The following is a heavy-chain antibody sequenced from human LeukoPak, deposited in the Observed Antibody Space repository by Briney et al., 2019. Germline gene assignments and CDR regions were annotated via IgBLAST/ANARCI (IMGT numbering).Heavy chain of an antibody. J-gene: IGHJ5*02. CDR2: ISRSSTTI. D-gene: IGHD3-10*01. CDR3: ARGVNYYRSGSYFRDWFDP. V-gene: IGHV3-48*04. Sequence: WVRQAPGKRLEWVSYISRSSTTIYYADSLKGRFTISRDNAKNSLYLQMDSLRAEDTAVYYCARGVNYYRSGSYFRDWFDPWGQGTLVTVSS.